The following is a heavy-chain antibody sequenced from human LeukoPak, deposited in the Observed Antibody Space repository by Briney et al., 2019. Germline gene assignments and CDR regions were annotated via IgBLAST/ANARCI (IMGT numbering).Heavy chain of an antibody. CDR2: VSYEGTIK. J-gene: IGHJ5*01. CDR3: AREKFDS. V-gene: IGHV3-30*14. CDR1: GFAFSNFA. Sequence: GRSLRLSCAASGFAFSNFAMHWVRQAPGKGLEWVAVVSYEGTIKYYSDSAKGRFTISRDNSNSLISLQMNDLTTEDTAVYYCAREKFDSWGQGTLVTVS.